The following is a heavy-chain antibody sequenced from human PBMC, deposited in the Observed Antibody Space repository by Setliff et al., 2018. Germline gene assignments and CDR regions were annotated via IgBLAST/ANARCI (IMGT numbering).Heavy chain of an antibody. Sequence: ETLSLTCTVSGGSMGSYYWTWIRQSAGKGLEWIGRVYTTGSTAFNPSLNSRVTMSLDKSKNQFSLKLYSVTAADTAVYFCARVRITPYCMDVWGKGTTVTVSS. CDR2: VYTTGST. CDR1: GGSMGSYY. CDR3: ARVRITPYCMDV. D-gene: IGHD3-10*01. J-gene: IGHJ6*03. V-gene: IGHV4-4*07.